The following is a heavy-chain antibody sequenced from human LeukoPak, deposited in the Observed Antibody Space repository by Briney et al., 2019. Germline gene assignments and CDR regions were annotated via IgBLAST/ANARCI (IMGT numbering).Heavy chain of an antibody. CDR2: INTDGTST. J-gene: IGHJ6*02. CDR3: ARVCGSTSCNENYYYGMDV. D-gene: IGHD2-2*01. CDR1: GFTFSSYW. Sequence: GGSLRLSCAASGFTFSSYWMHWVRQVPGKGLVWVSHINTDGTSTSYADSVKGRFTISRDIAKNTLYLQMNSLRAEDTAVYYYARVCGSTSCNENYYYGMDVWGQGTTVTVSS. V-gene: IGHV3-74*01.